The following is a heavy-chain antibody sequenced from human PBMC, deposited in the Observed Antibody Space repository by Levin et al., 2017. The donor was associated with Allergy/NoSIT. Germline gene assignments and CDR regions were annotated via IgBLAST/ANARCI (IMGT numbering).Heavy chain of an antibody. V-gene: IGHV3-53*01. J-gene: IGHJ4*02. Sequence: GESLKISCAASGFTVSTHYMTWVRQAPGKGLEWVSVIYSGGDTYYADSVKGRFTISRDNSNNTLYLQINSLRAEDTAVYYCARVNLGAAWGFDYWGQGTLVTVSS. D-gene: IGHD1-26*01. CDR3: ARVNLGAAWGFDY. CDR1: GFTVSTHY. CDR2: IYSGGDT.